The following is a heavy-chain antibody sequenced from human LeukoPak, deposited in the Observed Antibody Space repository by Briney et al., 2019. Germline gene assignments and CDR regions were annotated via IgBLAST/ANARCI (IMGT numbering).Heavy chain of an antibody. V-gene: IGHV4-61*01. CDR3: ARAWIQLWPLNFDY. Sequence: SETLSLTCTVSGGSVSSGSYYWSWIRQPPGRGLEWIGYIYYSGSTNYNPSLKSRVTISVDTSKNQFSLKLSSVTAADTAVYYCARAWIQLWPLNFDYWGQGTLVTVSS. CDR2: IYYSGST. D-gene: IGHD5-18*01. CDR1: GGSVSSGSYY. J-gene: IGHJ4*02.